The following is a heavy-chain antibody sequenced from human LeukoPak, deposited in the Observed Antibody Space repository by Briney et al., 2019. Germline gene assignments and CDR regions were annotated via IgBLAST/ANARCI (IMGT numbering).Heavy chain of an antibody. J-gene: IGHJ4*02. CDR1: GLAFGSHW. CDR2: INQYGNEK. CDR3: ATGTEMDRGVIINGHLDY. V-gene: IGHV3-7*01. D-gene: IGHD3-10*01. Sequence: GESLRLSGAASGLAFGSHWRSWVRQAPGKGLEWVANINQYGNEKYYVDSVKGRFTISRDNGKNSLYLEMNSLRAEDTAVYYCATGTEMDRGVIINGHLDYWGQGTLVTASS.